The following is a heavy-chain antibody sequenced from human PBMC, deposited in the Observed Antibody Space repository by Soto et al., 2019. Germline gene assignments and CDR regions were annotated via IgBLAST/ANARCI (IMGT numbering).Heavy chain of an antibody. D-gene: IGHD1-26*01. CDR2: ISYDGSNK. CDR1: GFTFSSYA. Sequence: QVQLVESGGGVVQPGRSLRLSCAASGFTFSSYAMHWVRQAPGKGLEWVAVISYDGSNKYYADSVKGRFTISRDNSKNTLYLQMNSLRAEDTAVYYCAKDSGSYYFDYWGQGTLVTVSS. V-gene: IGHV3-30-3*02. CDR3: AKDSGSYYFDY. J-gene: IGHJ4*02.